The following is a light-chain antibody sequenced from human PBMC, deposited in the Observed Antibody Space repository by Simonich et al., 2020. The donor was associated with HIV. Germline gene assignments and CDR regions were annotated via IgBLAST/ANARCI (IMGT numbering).Light chain of an antibody. CDR2: DAS. V-gene: IGKV1-33*01. CDR1: QSISSY. Sequence: DIQMTQSPTSLSASIGDRVTITCRASQSISSYLNWYHQKPGKAPKVLIYDASNLETGVPSRFSGSGSGTDFTFTISSLQPEDFATYYCQQYYSTPRTFGQGTKVEIK. CDR3: QQYYSTPRT. J-gene: IGKJ1*01.